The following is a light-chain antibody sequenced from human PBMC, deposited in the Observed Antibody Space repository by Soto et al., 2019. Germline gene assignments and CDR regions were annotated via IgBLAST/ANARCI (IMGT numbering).Light chain of an antibody. CDR3: CSYTRYSPYV. CDR1: SSDFGGYNF. J-gene: IGLJ1*01. V-gene: IGLV2-14*01. Sequence: QAVLTQPASVSGSPGQSITISCTGTSSDFGGYNFVSWYQHRPGKAPKLMIYAVSNRPSGVSNRFSGSKSGNTASLTISGLQAEDEADYYCCSYTRYSPYVFGHGTKVTV. CDR2: AVS.